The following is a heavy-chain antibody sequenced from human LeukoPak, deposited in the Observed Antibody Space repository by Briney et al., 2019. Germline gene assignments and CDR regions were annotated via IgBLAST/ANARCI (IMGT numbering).Heavy chain of an antibody. Sequence: SETLSLTCTVSGGSIINYYWSWIRQPAGKGLEWIGRIYTSGSTNYNPSLESRVTISLDTSKNYFSLKLSSVTAADTAVYYCARSDWNYVGQYFQHWGQGTLVTVSS. CDR1: GGSIINYY. CDR3: ARSDWNYVGQYFQH. D-gene: IGHD1-7*01. V-gene: IGHV4-4*07. J-gene: IGHJ1*01. CDR2: IYTSGST.